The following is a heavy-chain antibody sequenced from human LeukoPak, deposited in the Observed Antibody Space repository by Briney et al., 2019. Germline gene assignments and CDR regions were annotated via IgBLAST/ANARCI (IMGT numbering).Heavy chain of an antibody. CDR3: ARSPMVRGPIGPPYYYYYMGV. CDR1: GFTFSSYG. Sequence: GGSLRLSCAASGFTFSSYGMHWVRQAPGKGLEWVANIKQDGSEKYYVDSVKGRFTISRDNAKNSLFLQMNSLRVEDTAVYYCARSPMVRGPIGPPYYYYYMGVWGKGTTVTISS. J-gene: IGHJ6*03. D-gene: IGHD3-10*01. CDR2: IKQDGSEK. V-gene: IGHV3-7*01.